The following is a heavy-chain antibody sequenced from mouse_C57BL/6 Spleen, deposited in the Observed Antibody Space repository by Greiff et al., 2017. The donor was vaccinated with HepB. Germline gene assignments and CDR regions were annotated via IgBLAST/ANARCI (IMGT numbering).Heavy chain of an antibody. Sequence: EVQRVESGGGLVKPGGSLKLSCAASGFTFSDYGMHWVRQAPEKGLEWVAYISSGSSTIYYADTVKGRFTISRDNAKNTLFLQMTSLRSEDTAMYYCARRGNYGSSLYAMDYWGQGTSVTVSS. CDR1: GFTFSDYG. CDR2: ISSGSSTI. J-gene: IGHJ4*01. V-gene: IGHV5-17*01. CDR3: ARRGNYGSSLYAMDY. D-gene: IGHD1-1*01.